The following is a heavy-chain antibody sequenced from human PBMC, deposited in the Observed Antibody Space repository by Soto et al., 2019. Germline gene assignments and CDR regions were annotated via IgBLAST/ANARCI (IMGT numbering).Heavy chain of an antibody. CDR1: GGTFSSYA. CDR3: AREFTHSSGSYNWYFDL. Sequence: QVQLVQSGAEVKKPGSSVKVSCKASGGTFSSYAISWVRQAPGQGLEWMGGIIPIFGTANYAQKFQGRVTITADESTSTAYMELSSLRSEDTAVYYCAREFTHSSGSYNWYFDLWGRGTLVTVSS. D-gene: IGHD1-26*01. V-gene: IGHV1-69*01. CDR2: IIPIFGTA. J-gene: IGHJ2*01.